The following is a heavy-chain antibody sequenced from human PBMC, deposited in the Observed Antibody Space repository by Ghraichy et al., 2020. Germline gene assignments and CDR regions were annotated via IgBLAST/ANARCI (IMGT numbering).Heavy chain of an antibody. CDR2: IYYSGST. V-gene: IGHV4-61*01. D-gene: IGHD6-6*01. CDR1: GGSVSSGNYY. CDR3: ARDSSQYYFDY. Sequence: SQTLSLTCTVSGGSVSSGNYYWSWIRQPPGKGLEWIGYIYYSGSTNYNPSLKSRVTISVDTSKNQFSLKMNSVTAADTAVYYCARDSSQYYFDYWGQGTLVTVSS. J-gene: IGHJ4*02.